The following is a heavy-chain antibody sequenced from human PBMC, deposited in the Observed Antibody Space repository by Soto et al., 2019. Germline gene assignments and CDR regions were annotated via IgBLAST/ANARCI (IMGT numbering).Heavy chain of an antibody. CDR1: GGSISSGGYS. CDR3: ARFANTAQPYYFDY. V-gene: IGHV4-30-2*01. CDR2: IHPSGSA. J-gene: IGHJ4*02. D-gene: IGHD5-18*01. Sequence: PSETLSLTCAVSGGSISSGGYSWSWIRQPPGKALEWMGYIHPSGSAYYKPSLISRITISVDRSKNQFSLKLNSVTAADTAVYFCARFANTAQPYYFDYWGQGALVTVSS.